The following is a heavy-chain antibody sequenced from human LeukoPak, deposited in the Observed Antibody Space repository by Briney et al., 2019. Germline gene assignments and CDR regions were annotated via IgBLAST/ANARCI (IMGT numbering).Heavy chain of an antibody. CDR1: GYTFVNYG. Sequence: GASVTVSCTASGYTFVNYGLSWVRQAPGQGLEWMGRINTYNGDTDYAQNVRGRVIMTTDTSTSTGYMELRSLRSDDTAVYYCARDGVVIRGAFTLSYNAMDVWGQGTTVTVSS. CDR2: INTYNGDT. V-gene: IGHV1-18*01. CDR3: ARDGVVIRGAFTLSYNAMDV. J-gene: IGHJ6*02. D-gene: IGHD2-2*01.